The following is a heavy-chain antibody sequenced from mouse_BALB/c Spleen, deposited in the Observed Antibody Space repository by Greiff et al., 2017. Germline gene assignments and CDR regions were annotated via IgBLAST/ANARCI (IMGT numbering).Heavy chain of an antibody. CDR2: IDPANGNT. CDR3: VPGAMDY. J-gene: IGHJ4*01. CDR1: GFNIKDTY. V-gene: IGHV14-3*02. Sequence: VQLKQSGAELVKPGASVKLSCTASGFNIKDTYMHWVKQRPEQGLEWIGRIDPANGNTKYDPKFQGKATITADTSSNTAYLQLSSLTSEDTAVYYCVPGAMDYWGQGTSVTVSS.